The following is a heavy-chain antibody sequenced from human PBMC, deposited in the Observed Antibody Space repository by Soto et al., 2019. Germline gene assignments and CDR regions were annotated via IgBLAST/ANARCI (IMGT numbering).Heavy chain of an antibody. CDR1: GYTFTSYY. CDR2: INPSGGST. D-gene: IGHD2-15*01. J-gene: IGHJ6*02. Sequence: ASVKVSCKASGYTFTSYYMHWVRQAPGQGLEWIGIINPSGGSTSYAQKFQGRVTMTRDTSKSTVYMELSSLRSEDTAVYYCARVVVAATPGYYYGMDVWGQGTTVTVSS. CDR3: ARVVVAATPGYYYGMDV. V-gene: IGHV1-46*01.